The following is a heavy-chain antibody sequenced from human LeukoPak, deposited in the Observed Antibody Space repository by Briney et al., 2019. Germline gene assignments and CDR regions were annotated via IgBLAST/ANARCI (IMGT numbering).Heavy chain of an antibody. CDR2: ISAYNGNT. Sequence: GSVKVSCKASGYTFTSYGISWVRQAPGQGLEWMGWISAYNGNTNYVQKLQGRVTITTDTSTSTAYMELRSLRSDHTAVYYCARDLGTFGPWGQGTLVTVSS. D-gene: IGHD1-1*01. CDR3: ARDLGTFGP. V-gene: IGHV1-18*01. J-gene: IGHJ5*02. CDR1: GYTFTSYG.